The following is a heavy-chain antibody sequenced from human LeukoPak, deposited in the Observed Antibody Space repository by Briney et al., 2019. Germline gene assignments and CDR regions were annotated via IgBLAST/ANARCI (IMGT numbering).Heavy chain of an antibody. CDR1: GFSFSNYA. CDR3: ARDDHCSGGSCYSGFFDY. J-gene: IGHJ4*02. D-gene: IGHD2-15*01. V-gene: IGHV3-23*01. CDR2: ISGSGGST. Sequence: GGSLRLSCAVSGFSFSNYAMSWVRQAPGKGLEWVSAISGSGGSTYYADSVKGRFTISRDNSKNTLYLQMNSLRAEDTAVYYCARDDHCSGGSCYSGFFDYWGQGTLVTVSS.